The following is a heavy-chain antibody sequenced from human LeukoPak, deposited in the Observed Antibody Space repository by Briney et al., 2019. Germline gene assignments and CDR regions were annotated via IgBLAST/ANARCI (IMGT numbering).Heavy chain of an antibody. CDR2: IYTSGST. V-gene: IGHV4-4*07. Sequence: SETLSLTCTVSGGSISSYYWSWIRQPAGKGLEWIGRIYTSGSTNYNPSLKGRVTMSVDTSKNQFSLKLSSVTAADTAVYYCARDAIVVVPAAKVGSWFDPWGQGTLVTVSS. CDR1: GGSISSYY. D-gene: IGHD2-2*01. CDR3: ARDAIVVVPAAKVGSWFDP. J-gene: IGHJ5*02.